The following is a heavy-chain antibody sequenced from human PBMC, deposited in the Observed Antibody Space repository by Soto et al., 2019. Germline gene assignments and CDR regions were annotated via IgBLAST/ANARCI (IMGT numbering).Heavy chain of an antibody. Sequence: GRALRLYCAYSVFTSVNYAMQWVRQAPGKGLEWVSGISWNSGSRGYSDSVKGRFTISRDNVKNFLYLQMNSLRAEDTAVYYCAKGQWEVDYYDYGMDVWGQG. CDR2: ISWNSGSR. J-gene: IGHJ6*02. CDR3: AKGQWEVDYYDYGMDV. V-gene: IGHV3-9*02. CDR1: VFTSVNYA. D-gene: IGHD1-26*01.